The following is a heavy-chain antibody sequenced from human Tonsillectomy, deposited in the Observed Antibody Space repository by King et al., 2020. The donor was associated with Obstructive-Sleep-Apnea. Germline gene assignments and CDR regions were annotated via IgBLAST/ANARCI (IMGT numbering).Heavy chain of an antibody. J-gene: IGHJ4*02. CDR1: GGSISSSSYY. Sequence: LQLQESGPGLVKPSETLSLTCTVSGGSISSSSYYWGWIRQPPGKGLEWIGSIYYSGSTHYNPSLKSRVTISVDTSKNQFSLKLSSVTAADTAVYYCARQPRPYYYGSGSPLDFDYWGQGTLVTVSS. CDR2: IYYSGST. V-gene: IGHV4-39*07. CDR3: ARQPRPYYYGSGSPLDFDY. D-gene: IGHD3-10*01.